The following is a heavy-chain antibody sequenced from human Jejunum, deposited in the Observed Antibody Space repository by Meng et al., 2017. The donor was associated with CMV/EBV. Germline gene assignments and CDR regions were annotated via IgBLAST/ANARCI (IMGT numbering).Heavy chain of an antibody. D-gene: IGHD5-18*01. J-gene: IGHJ5*02. CDR3: ARDAPPNNYGWFDP. CDR2: IYPNGNT. V-gene: IGHV4-4*07. Sequence: QVQLQESGPGLVKPSGTLSLTCTVSGGSISSYYWSWIRQPAGKGLEWIGRIYPNGNTNYNPSLKSRVTMSIDTSKNQFSLKLTSVTAADTAVYYCARDAPPNNYGWFDPWGQGTLVTVSS. CDR1: GGSISSYY.